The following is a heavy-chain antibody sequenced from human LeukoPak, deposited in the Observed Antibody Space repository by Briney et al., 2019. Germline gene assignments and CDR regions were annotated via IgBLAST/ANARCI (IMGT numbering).Heavy chain of an antibody. CDR1: GYTFTGYY. Sequence: EASVKVSRKASGYTFTGYYMHWVRQAPGQGLEWMGWINPNSGGTNYAQKFQGRVTMTRDTSISTAYMELSRLRSDDTAVYYCARDFRCSGGSCGLDYWGQGTLVTVSS. CDR3: ARDFRCSGGSCGLDY. CDR2: INPNSGGT. J-gene: IGHJ4*02. V-gene: IGHV1-2*02. D-gene: IGHD2-15*01.